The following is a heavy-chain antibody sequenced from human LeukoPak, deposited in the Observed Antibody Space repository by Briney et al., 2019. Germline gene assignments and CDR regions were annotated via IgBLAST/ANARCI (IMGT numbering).Heavy chain of an antibody. CDR2: ISSDASVH. V-gene: IGHV3-30*18. CDR3: VKSIVAGTGIFDS. Sequence: GGSLRLSCAASGFSFPTYGMHWVRQAPGKGLEWVALISSDASVHYYLDSVKDRFTVSRDNSKNTLYLQMDSLRVDDTAVFYCVKSIVAGTGIFDSWGQGTLVTVSS. D-gene: IGHD1-26*01. CDR1: GFSFPTYG. J-gene: IGHJ4*02.